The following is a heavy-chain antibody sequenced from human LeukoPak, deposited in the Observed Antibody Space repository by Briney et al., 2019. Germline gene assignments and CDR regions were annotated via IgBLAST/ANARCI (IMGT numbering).Heavy chain of an antibody. D-gene: IGHD2-2*01. CDR2: TSAYNGNT. CDR1: GYTFTSYG. V-gene: IGHV1-18*01. Sequence: ASVKVSCEXSGYTFTSYGISWVRQAPGQGLEWMGWTSAYNGNTNYAQKLQGRVTMTTDTSTSTAYMELRSLRPDDTAVYYCARDESVVVPAAAHWGQGTLVTVSS. J-gene: IGHJ4*02. CDR3: ARDESVVVPAAAH.